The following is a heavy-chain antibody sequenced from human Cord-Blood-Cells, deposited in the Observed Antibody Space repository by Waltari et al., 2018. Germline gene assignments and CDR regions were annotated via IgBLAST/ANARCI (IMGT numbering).Heavy chain of an antibody. CDR3: AHIVHWAELSSSWFFFDY. V-gene: IGHV2-5*01. CDR2: IYWNDDK. D-gene: IGHD6-13*01. Sequence: QITLKESGPTLVKPTQTLTLTCTFSGFSLSTSGVGVGWIRQPPGKALEWLALIYWNDDKRYSPSLKSRLTITKDTSKNQGVLTMTNMDPVDTATYYCAHIVHWAELSSSWFFFDYWGQGTLVTVSS. J-gene: IGHJ4*02. CDR1: GFSLSTSGVG.